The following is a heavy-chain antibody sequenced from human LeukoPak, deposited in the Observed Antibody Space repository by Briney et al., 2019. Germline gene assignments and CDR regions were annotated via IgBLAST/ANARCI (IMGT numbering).Heavy chain of an antibody. CDR2: IRSTAYGGTI. CDR1: GFTFSSYS. CDR3: TRVRVVGGTIVDY. D-gene: IGHD1-26*01. J-gene: IGHJ4*02. V-gene: IGHV3-49*04. Sequence: GGSLRLSCAASGFTFSSYSMNWVRQAPGKGPDWVGFIRSTAYGGTILNDASVKGRFTISRDDSKSIAYLQMNSLTTEDTAVYYCTRVRVVGGTIVDYWGQGTLVTVSS.